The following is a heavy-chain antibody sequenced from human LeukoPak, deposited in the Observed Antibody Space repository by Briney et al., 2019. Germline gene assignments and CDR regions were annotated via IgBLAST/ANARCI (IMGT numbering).Heavy chain of an antibody. D-gene: IGHD3-9*01. V-gene: IGHV1-69*13. Sequence: SVKVSCKASGGTFSSYAISWVRQAPGQGLEWMGGIIPIFGTANYAQKFQGRVTITADESTSTAYMELSSLRSEDTAVYYCARRYYDILTGYYDDWFDPWGQGTLVTVSS. CDR1: GGTFSSYA. CDR3: ARRYYDILTGYYDDWFDP. CDR2: IIPIFGTA. J-gene: IGHJ5*02.